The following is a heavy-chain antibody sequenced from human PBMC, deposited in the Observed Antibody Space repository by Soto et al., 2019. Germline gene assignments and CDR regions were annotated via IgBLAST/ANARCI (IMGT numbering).Heavy chain of an antibody. CDR3: AKDGGFWSGYYDNYYYYMDV. CDR1: GFTFSSYA. Sequence: GGSLRLSCAASGFTFSSYAMSWVRQAPWKGLEWVSAISGSGGSTYYADSVKGRFTISRDNSKNTLYLQMNSLRAEDTAVYYCAKDGGFWSGYYDNYYYYMDVWGKGTTVTVSS. D-gene: IGHD3-3*01. CDR2: ISGSGGST. J-gene: IGHJ6*03. V-gene: IGHV3-23*01.